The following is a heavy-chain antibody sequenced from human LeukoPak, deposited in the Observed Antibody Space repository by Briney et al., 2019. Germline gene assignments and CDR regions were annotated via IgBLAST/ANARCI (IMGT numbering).Heavy chain of an antibody. Sequence: SETLSLTCAVSGYSISSGYYWGWIRQPPGKGLECIGSIYHSGSTYYNPSLKSRVTISVDTSKNQFSLKLSSVTAADTAVYYCARLTYGDYVSGAFDIWGQGTMVTVSS. D-gene: IGHD4-17*01. V-gene: IGHV4-38-2*01. CDR3: ARLTYGDYVSGAFDI. J-gene: IGHJ3*02. CDR1: GYSISSGYY. CDR2: IYHSGST.